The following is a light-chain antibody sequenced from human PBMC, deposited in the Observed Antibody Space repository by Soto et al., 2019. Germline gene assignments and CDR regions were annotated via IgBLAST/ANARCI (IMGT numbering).Light chain of an antibody. CDR2: DAS. Sequence: EVVMTQSPATLSVSPGERATLSCRASQSVSSNLAWYQLKTGQAPKLLMFDASTRATGTPARFSGSGSGTQITLTISSLQSKDFAIYYCQQYNNSPPYTFGQGTKLAI. V-gene: IGKV3-15*01. J-gene: IGKJ2*01. CDR1: QSVSSN. CDR3: QQYNNSPPYT.